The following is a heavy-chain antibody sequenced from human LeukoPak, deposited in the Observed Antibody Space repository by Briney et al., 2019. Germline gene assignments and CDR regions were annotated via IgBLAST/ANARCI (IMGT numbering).Heavy chain of an antibody. Sequence: ASVKVSCKASGYTCISYGISWVRQAPGQGLEWLGWISAYNGNTNYAQKFQGGVTMTTETSTTTANMELRSLRSDDTVVYYCARVGDGLNDGFDIWGQGTMVTVSS. D-gene: IGHD5-24*01. CDR2: ISAYNGNT. CDR3: ARVGDGLNDGFDI. CDR1: GYTCISYG. J-gene: IGHJ3*02. V-gene: IGHV1-18*01.